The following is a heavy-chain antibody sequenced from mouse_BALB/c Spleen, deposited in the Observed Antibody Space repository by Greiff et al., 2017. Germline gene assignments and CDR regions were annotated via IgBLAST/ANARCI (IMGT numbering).Heavy chain of an antibody. D-gene: IGHD1-2*01. CDR2: IWGDGST. J-gene: IGHJ4*01. V-gene: IGHV2-6-7*01. Sequence: QVQLKESGPGLVAPSQSLSITCTVSGFSLTGYGVNWVRQPPGKGLEWLGMIWGDGSTDYNSALKSRLSISKDNSKSQVFLKMNSLQTDDTARYYCATPYYGSYYYAMDYWGQGTSVTVSA. CDR1: GFSLTGYG. CDR3: ATPYYGSYYYAMDY.